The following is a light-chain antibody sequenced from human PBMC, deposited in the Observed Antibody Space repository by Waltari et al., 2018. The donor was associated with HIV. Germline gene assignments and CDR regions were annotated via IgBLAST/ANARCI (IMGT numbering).Light chain of an antibody. CDR3: CSYAGSSTLL. J-gene: IGLJ2*01. CDR2: DVS. CDR1: SSDVGGYNY. Sequence: QSALTQPASVSGSPGQSITISCTGTSSDVGGYNYVSWYQQHPGKAPKLVIYDVSEPPSGVSNRFSGSKSGNTASLTISGLQAEDEADYNCCSYAGSSTLLFGGGTKVTVL. V-gene: IGLV2-23*01.